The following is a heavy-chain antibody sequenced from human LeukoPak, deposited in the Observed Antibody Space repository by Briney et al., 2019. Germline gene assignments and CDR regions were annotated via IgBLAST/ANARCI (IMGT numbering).Heavy chain of an antibody. CDR2: IYYTGNT. D-gene: IGHD3/OR15-3a*01. Sequence: SETLSLTCSVSGISISSSNSYWGWIRQPPGKRLEWIGSIYYTGNTYYNASIKSRVTISIDTSKNQISLGLTSVTATDTAMYYCARQTGSGLFTLPGGQGTLVTVSS. CDR1: GISISSSNSY. V-gene: IGHV4-39*01. CDR3: ARQTGSGLFTLP. J-gene: IGHJ4*02.